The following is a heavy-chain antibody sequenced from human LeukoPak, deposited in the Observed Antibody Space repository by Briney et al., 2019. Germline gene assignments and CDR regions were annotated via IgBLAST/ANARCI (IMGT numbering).Heavy chain of an antibody. Sequence: ASVTVSCKTSGYTFTKYLIHWVRQAPGQGLEWVGTINPNGDATNYAPRLQGRPTLTQDTSTSTVYMELRGLTPDDTAVYYCARPLFCAFDNCGYWLDPWGPGTLVTVSS. CDR2: INPNGDAT. CDR1: GYTFTKYL. D-gene: IGHD1-20*01. V-gene: IGHV1-46*01. CDR3: ARPLFCAFDNCGYWLDP. J-gene: IGHJ5*02.